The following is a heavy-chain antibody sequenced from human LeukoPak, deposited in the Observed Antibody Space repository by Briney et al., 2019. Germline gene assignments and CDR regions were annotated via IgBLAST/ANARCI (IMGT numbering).Heavy chain of an antibody. CDR2: IYISGTT. D-gene: IGHD5-18*01. Sequence: SETLSLTCNVSGGSISSYYWSWIRQSAGKGLEWIGRIYISGTTNYNPSLKSRVTMSIDTSKNQCSLKLNSVTAADTATYYCARVFPGYPGTFDMWGQGTMVTVSS. CDR3: ARVFPGYPGTFDM. CDR1: GGSISSYY. J-gene: IGHJ3*02. V-gene: IGHV4-4*07.